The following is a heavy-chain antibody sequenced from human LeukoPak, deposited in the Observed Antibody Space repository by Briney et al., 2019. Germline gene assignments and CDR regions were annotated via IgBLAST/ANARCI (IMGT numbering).Heavy chain of an antibody. CDR3: ARLRVGATPFDY. Sequence: VASVKVSCKASGYTFTSYGTSWVRQAPGQGLEWMGWISAYNGNTNYAQNLQSSVTMTTDTSTSTAYMELRSLRSDGTAVYYCARLRVGATPFDYWGQGTLVTVSS. CDR1: GYTFTSYG. CDR2: ISAYNGNT. D-gene: IGHD1-26*01. V-gene: IGHV1-18*01. J-gene: IGHJ4*02.